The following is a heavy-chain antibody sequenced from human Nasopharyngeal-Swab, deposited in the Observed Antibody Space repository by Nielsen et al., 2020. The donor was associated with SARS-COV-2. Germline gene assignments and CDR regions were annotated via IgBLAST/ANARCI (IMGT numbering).Heavy chain of an antibody. CDR3: ARTVDSGSYYQNDAFDI. V-gene: IGHV5-51*01. J-gene: IGHJ3*02. CDR1: GSSFTTYW. Sequence: GASLSLSCTGSGSSFTTYWIGWVLHMPWKGLEWMGIIYPGDSDTRSSPSFQGQVTISADKSISTAYLQWSSLKASDTAMYYCARTVDSGSYYQNDAFDIWGQGTMVNVSS. D-gene: IGHD1-26*01. CDR2: IYPGDSDT.